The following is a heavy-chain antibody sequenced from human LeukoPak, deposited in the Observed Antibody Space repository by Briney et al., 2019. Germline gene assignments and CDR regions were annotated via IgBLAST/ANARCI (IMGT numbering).Heavy chain of an antibody. V-gene: IGHV3-20*04. CDR1: GVTFDDYG. D-gene: IGHD3-3*01. J-gene: IGHJ3*02. Sequence: PGGSLRLSCAASGVTFDDYGMSWVRQAPGKGREWVSGINWNGGSTGYADSVKGRFTISRDNAKNSLYLQMNSLRAEDTALYYCARSKFDVLRFLEWFLGAFDIWGQGTMVTVSS. CDR3: ARSKFDVLRFLEWFLGAFDI. CDR2: INWNGGST.